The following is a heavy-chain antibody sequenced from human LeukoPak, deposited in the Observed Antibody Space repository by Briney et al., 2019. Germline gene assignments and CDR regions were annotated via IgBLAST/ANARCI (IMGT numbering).Heavy chain of an antibody. CDR2: ISYDGSSK. Sequence: GRSLRLSCAASGFTFSTYAMHWVRQAPGKGLERVAVISYDGSSKYYADSVKGRFTISRGNSKNTLYLQMNSLTAEDTAVYYCASHIAASGFPFDYWGQGTLVTVSS. CDR1: GFTFSTYA. CDR3: ASHIAASGFPFDY. V-gene: IGHV3-30-3*01. D-gene: IGHD6-13*01. J-gene: IGHJ4*02.